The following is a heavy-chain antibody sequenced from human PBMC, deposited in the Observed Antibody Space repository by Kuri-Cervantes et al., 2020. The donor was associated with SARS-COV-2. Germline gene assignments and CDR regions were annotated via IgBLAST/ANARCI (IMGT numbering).Heavy chain of an antibody. CDR3: AKDLISASYFGSGSPDY. D-gene: IGHD3-10*01. J-gene: IGHJ4*02. V-gene: IGHV3-23*01. Sequence: GESLKISCAASGFTFSSYAMAWVRQAPGKGPEWVSDISVSGGDTHYADSVKGRFTISRDNSASTMFLQMNSLRAEDTALYFCAKDLISASYFGSGSPDYWGQGTLVTVSS. CDR2: ISVSGGDT. CDR1: GFTFSSYA.